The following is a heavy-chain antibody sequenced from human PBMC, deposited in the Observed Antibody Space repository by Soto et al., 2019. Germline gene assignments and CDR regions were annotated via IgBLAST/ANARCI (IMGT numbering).Heavy chain of an antibody. D-gene: IGHD6-19*01. CDR1: GGSISSSSYY. J-gene: IGHJ4*02. V-gene: IGHV4-39*01. Sequence: SETLSLTCTVSGGSISSSSYYWGWIRQPPGKGLEWIGSIYYSGSTYYNPSLKSRVTISVDTSKSQFSLKLNSVTAADTAVYYCARPHYFRSTNVAVAGDYFDYWGQGTLVTVSS. CDR2: IYYSGST. CDR3: ARPHYFRSTNVAVAGDYFDY.